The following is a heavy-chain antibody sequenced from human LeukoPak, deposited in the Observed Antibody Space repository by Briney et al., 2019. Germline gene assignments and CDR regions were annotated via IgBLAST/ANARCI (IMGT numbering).Heavy chain of an antibody. V-gene: IGHV3-23*01. CDR3: AKKALLSGSYNS. CDR2: ISGSGGST. J-gene: IGHJ4*02. CDR1: GFTFASLA. Sequence: GGSLRLSCAASGFTFASLAMRWVRQAPGKGLEWVSHISGSGGSTYYADFVKGRFTISRDNSENTLYLQMNSLRAEDTAIYFCAKKALLSGSYNSWGQGTLVTVSS. D-gene: IGHD1-26*01.